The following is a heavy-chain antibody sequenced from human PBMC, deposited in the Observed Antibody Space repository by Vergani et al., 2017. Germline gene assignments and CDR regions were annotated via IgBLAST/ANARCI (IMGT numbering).Heavy chain of an antibody. CDR2: IKSDGRT. D-gene: IGHD2-21*01. J-gene: IGHJ3*02. V-gene: IGHV3-66*01. CDR3: AKDLVIYSGDALEAFDI. CDR1: GFRVTTYY. Sequence: VELLESGGGLAQPGGSLRVSCSASGFRVTTYYMSWVRQAPGKGLEWVSVIKSDGRTSYAESVRGRFTISRDTSRNAVYLQMNSLRAEDTAVYYCAKDLVIYSGDALEAFDIWGQGTMVTVSS.